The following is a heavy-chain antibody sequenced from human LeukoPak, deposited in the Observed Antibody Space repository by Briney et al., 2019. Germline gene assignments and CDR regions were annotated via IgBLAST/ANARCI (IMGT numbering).Heavy chain of an antibody. J-gene: IGHJ2*01. Sequence: GGSLRLSCAASGFTFSSYGMHWVRQAPGKGLEWVAVIRYDGSNKYYADSVKGRFTISRDTSKNTLYLQLNSLRAEDTAIYYCARAPSMVRGVDITWGWFLDLWGRGTLVTVSS. D-gene: IGHD3-10*01. CDR1: GFTFSSYG. CDR3: ARAPSMVRGVDITWGWFLDL. V-gene: IGHV3-30*02. CDR2: IRYDGSNK.